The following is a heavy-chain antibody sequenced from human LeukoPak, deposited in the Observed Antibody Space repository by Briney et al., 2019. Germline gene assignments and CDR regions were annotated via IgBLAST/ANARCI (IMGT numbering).Heavy chain of an antibody. CDR1: GFTFSTYA. CDR2: ISGSGGST. V-gene: IGHV3-23*01. CDR3: ARSGSDFDC. D-gene: IGHD1-26*01. J-gene: IGHJ4*02. Sequence: GGSLRLSCATSGFTFSTYAMTWVRQAPGKGLEWVSAISGSGGSTYYADSVKGRFTISRDNSKNTLYLQMNSLRVEDTAVYYCARSGSDFDCWGQGTLVSVSS.